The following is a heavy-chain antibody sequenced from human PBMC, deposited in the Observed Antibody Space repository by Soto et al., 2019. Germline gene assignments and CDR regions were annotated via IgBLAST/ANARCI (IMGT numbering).Heavy chain of an antibody. D-gene: IGHD3-10*01. V-gene: IGHV3-9*01. CDR2: ISYDSRDI. CDR1: GFAFEEYT. Sequence: EVQLVESGGGLVQPGRSLRLSCTASGFAFEEYTLHWVRQAPGKGLEWVSGISYDSRDIGYADSVRGRFTISRDNAKNFVFLQVNNVRADDTAHYYCAKDLFHWRPAGRGGFDRWGQGILVTVSS. CDR3: AKDLFHWRPAGRGGFDR. J-gene: IGHJ5*02.